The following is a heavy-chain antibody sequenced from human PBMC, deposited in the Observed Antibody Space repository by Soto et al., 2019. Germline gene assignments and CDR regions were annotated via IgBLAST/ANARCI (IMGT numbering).Heavy chain of an antibody. J-gene: IGHJ4*02. CDR1: GFPLSSYG. Sequence: QVQLVESGGGVVQPGRSLRLSCAASGFPLSSYGMHWVRQAPGKGLEWVAHISYDGSNKHYPDSVKGRFTISRDNSKNMLYLQMSSLRAEDTAVYYCAGGQYSFDYCGQGTLVSVSS. CDR2: ISYDGSNK. D-gene: IGHD2-15*01. V-gene: IGHV3-30*03. CDR3: AGGQYSFDY.